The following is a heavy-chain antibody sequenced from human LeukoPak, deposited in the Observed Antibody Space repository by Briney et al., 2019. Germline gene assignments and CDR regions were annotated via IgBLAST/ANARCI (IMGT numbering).Heavy chain of an antibody. J-gene: IGHJ4*02. D-gene: IGHD6-13*01. CDR3: AKVVHSSSWYDY. CDR2: ISGSGGST. V-gene: IGHV3-23*01. CDR1: GFTFSSYA. Sequence: GGSLRLSCAASGFTFSSYAMSWVRQAPGKGLEWVSAISGSGGSTYYADSVKGRFTISRDNSENTLYLQMNSLRAEDTAVYYCAKVVHSSSWYDYWGQGTLVTVSS.